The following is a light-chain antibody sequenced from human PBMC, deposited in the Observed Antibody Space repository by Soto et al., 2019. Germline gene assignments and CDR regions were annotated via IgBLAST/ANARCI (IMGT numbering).Light chain of an antibody. CDR3: LQYNNWPRT. J-gene: IGKJ1*01. CDR1: QSVSSN. Sequence: EIVMTQSPATLSVSPGERATLSCRASQSVSSNLAWYQQKPGQAPRLLIYGASTRATGIPARFSGSGSGTEFPLIISSAQSADFAVCYCLQYNNWPRTFGQGTKVEIK. V-gene: IGKV3-15*01. CDR2: GAS.